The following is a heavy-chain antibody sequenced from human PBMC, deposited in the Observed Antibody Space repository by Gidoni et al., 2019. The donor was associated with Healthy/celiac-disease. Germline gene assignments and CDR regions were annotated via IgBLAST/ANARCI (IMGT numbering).Heavy chain of an antibody. D-gene: IGHD3-3*01. Sequence: EVQLLESGGGLVQPGGSLRLSCAASGFTFSSYAMSWVRQAPGKGLEWVSAISGSGGSTYYADSVKGRFTISRDNSKNTLYLQMNSLRAEDTAVYYCAKVLTIKLFRGGVIGMDVWGQGTTVTVSS. CDR2: ISGSGGST. V-gene: IGHV3-23*01. CDR3: AKVLTIKLFRGGVIGMDV. CDR1: GFTFSSYA. J-gene: IGHJ6*02.